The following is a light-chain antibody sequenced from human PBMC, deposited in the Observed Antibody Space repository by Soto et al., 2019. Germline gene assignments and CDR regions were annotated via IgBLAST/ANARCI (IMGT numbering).Light chain of an antibody. J-gene: IGKJ1*01. CDR3: HQYGTSPQT. CDR2: GAS. Sequence: EIVLTQSPGTLSLSPGERATLSCRASQRVTTSYLAWFQQKPGQPPRVLIHGASSRAKGVPERCSGSGSGTGFTLTMSRLEPEDFAVDYCHQYGTSPQTCGQGTKVEVK. V-gene: IGKV3-20*01. CDR1: QRVTTSY.